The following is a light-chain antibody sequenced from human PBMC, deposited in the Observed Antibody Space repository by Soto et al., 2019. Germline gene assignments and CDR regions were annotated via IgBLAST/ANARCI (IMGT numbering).Light chain of an antibody. CDR3: QQRSNWPLIT. J-gene: IGKJ5*01. V-gene: IGKV3-11*01. CDR1: QSVSSY. CDR2: DAS. Sequence: EILLTQAPATLSLSPGERATLSCRASQSVSSYLAWYQQKPGQGPRLLIYDASNRATGIPARFSGSGSGTDFTLTISSLEPEDFAVYYCQQRSNWPLITFGQGTRLEIK.